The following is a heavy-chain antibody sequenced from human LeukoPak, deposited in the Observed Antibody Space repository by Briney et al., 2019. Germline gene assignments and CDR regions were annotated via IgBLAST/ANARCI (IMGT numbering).Heavy chain of an antibody. CDR1: GFTFSSYA. V-gene: IGHV3-23*01. D-gene: IGHD2-2*01. Sequence: GSLRLSCAASGFTFSSYAMSWVRQAPGKGLEWDSAISGSGGSTYYADSVKGRFTISRDNSKNTLYLQMNSLRAEDTAVYYCAKDLGYCSSTSCYNFDYWGQGTLVTVSS. CDR3: AKDLGYCSSTSCYNFDY. CDR2: ISGSGGST. J-gene: IGHJ4*02.